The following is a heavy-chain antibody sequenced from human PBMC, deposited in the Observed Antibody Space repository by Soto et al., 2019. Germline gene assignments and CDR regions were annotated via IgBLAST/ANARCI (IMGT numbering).Heavy chain of an antibody. CDR2: IKQDGSEK. CDR1: GFTFGSSW. Sequence: GGSLRLSCAASGFTFGSSWMTWVRQAPGKGLEWVANIKQDGSEKYYVDSVEGRFTISRDNAKNSLYLQMNSLRAEDTAVYYCAKLEVGRIYKPMASPYYHYYGIDVWGQGTTVTVSS. CDR3: AKLEVGRIYKPMASPYYHYYGIDV. D-gene: IGHD1-26*01. V-gene: IGHV3-7*01. J-gene: IGHJ6*02.